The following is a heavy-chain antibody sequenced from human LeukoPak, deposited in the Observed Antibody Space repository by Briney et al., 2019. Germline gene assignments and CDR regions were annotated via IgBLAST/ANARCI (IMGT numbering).Heavy chain of an antibody. CDR2: IIPILGIA. CDR1: GGTFSSYA. J-gene: IGHJ5*02. V-gene: IGHV1-69*04. Sequence: GASVEVSCKASGGTFSSYAISWVRQAPGQGLEWMGRIIPILGIANYAQKFQGRVTITADKSTSTAYMELSSLRSEDTAVYYCARGTYCSSTSCHTWFDPWGQGTLVTVSS. D-gene: IGHD2-2*02. CDR3: ARGTYCSSTSCHTWFDP.